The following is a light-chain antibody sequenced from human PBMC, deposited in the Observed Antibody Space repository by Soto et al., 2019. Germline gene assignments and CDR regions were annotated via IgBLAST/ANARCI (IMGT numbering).Light chain of an antibody. J-gene: IGKJ3*01. CDR3: MQALQTPRT. V-gene: IGKV2-28*01. CDR2: LGS. CDR1: QSLLHSNGYNY. Sequence: DIVMTQSPLSLPVTPGEPASIPCRSSQSLLHSNGYNYLHWYLQKPGQSPQLLIYLGSNRASGVPDRFSGSGSGTDFTLKISRVEAEDVGVYYCMQALQTPRTFGPGTKVDIK.